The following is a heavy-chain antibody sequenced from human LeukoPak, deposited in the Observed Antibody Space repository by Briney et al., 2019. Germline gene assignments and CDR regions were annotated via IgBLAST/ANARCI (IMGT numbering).Heavy chain of an antibody. V-gene: IGHV1-24*01. Sequence: ASVKVSCKVSGYTLTELSMHWVRQAPGKGLEWMGGFDPEDGETIYAQKLQDRVTMTTDTSTTTAYMELRSLTSDDTAVYYCARAGAVVDNWFDPWGQGTLVTVSS. CDR3: ARAGAVVDNWFDP. D-gene: IGHD2-15*01. CDR2: FDPEDGET. J-gene: IGHJ5*02. CDR1: GYTLTELS.